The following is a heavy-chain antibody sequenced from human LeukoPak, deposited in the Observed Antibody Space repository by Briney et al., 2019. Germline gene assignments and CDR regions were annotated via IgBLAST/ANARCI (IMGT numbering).Heavy chain of an antibody. CDR2: IYNSGST. V-gene: IGHV4-38-2*02. J-gene: IGHJ5*02. D-gene: IGHD6-13*01. Sequence: PSETLSLTCTVSGYSISSGYFWGWIRQPPGKGLEWIGTIYNSGSTYYNASLESRVTISVDTSKNQFSLKLSSVTVADTAVYYCARAYSSSWYFNWFDPWGQGTLVTVSS. CDR3: ARAYSSSWYFNWFDP. CDR1: GYSISSGYF.